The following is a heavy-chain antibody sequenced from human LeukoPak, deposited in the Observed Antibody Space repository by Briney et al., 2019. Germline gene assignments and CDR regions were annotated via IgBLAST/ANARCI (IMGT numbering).Heavy chain of an antibody. CDR1: GFTFSSYG. V-gene: IGHV3-33*01. CDR2: IWYDGSNK. Sequence: PGGSLRLSCAASGFTFSSYGMHWVRQAPGKGLEWAAVIWYDGSNKYYADSVKGRFTISRDNSKNTLYLQMNSLRAEDTAVYYCARGMYSIDYWGQGTLVTVSS. D-gene: IGHD6-13*01. J-gene: IGHJ4*02. CDR3: ARGMYSIDY.